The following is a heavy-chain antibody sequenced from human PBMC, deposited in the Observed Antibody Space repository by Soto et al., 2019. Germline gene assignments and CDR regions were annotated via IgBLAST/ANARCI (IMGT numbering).Heavy chain of an antibody. V-gene: IGHV4-28*01. D-gene: IGHD1-26*01. Sequence: QVQLQESGPGLVKPSDTLSLTCAVSGYSISSSNWWGWIRQPPGKGLEWIGYIYYSGTTYYNPSLNVRVTTSVDTSKTQFSLKLTSVTAVDTAVYYCARRESQGPIDYWGQGTLVTVSS. J-gene: IGHJ4*02. CDR3: ARRESQGPIDY. CDR2: IYYSGTT. CDR1: GYSISSSNW.